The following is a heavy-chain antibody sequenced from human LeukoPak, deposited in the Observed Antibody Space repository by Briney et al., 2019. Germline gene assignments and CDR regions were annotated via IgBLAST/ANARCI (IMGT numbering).Heavy chain of an antibody. J-gene: IGHJ1*01. CDR2: TIPIFGIA. CDR1: GGTFSSYA. Sequence: SVNLSCKASGGTFSSYAISWVRQAPGHGLEWMGRTIPIFGIANHAQKFQGRVTITANKSTGTAYMERSSLRSEDTAVYYCARESPIGGSYNGYFQHWGQGTLVTVSS. CDR3: ARESPIGGSYNGYFQH. D-gene: IGHD1-26*01. V-gene: IGHV1-69*04.